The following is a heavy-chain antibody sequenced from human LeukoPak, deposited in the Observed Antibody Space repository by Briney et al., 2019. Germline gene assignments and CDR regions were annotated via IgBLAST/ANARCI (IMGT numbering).Heavy chain of an antibody. Sequence: PSETLSLTCTVSGGSLSTIHVHWAWIRQPPGKGLEWIGTIFYTGSPYYSPSPKSGVTMSVDTSKNQFSLKLHSVPAADTAVYFCARLGCGTTSCYRPIAPWGQGTLVTVSS. CDR2: IFYTGSP. J-gene: IGHJ5*02. CDR1: GGSLSTIHVH. CDR3: ARLGCGTTSCYRPIAP. D-gene: IGHD2-2*01. V-gene: IGHV4-39*07.